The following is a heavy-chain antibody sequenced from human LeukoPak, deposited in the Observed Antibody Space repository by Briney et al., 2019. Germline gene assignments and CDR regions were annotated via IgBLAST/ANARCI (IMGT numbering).Heavy chain of an antibody. V-gene: IGHV3-30-3*01. CDR2: ISYDGSNK. J-gene: IGHJ6*02. CDR1: GFTFSSYA. CDR3: ARVRYCSSTSCLAISNYYYGMDV. Sequence: PGRSLRLSCAASGFTFSSYAMHWVRQAPGKGLEWVAVISYDGSNKYYADSVKGRFTISRDNSKNTLYLQMNSLRAEDTAVYYCARVRYCSSTSCLAISNYYYGMDVWGQGTTVTVSS. D-gene: IGHD2-2*01.